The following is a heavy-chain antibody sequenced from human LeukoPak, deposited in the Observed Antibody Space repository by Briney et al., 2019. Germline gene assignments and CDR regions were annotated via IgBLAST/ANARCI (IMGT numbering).Heavy chain of an antibody. J-gene: IGHJ4*02. V-gene: IGHV3-21*01. D-gene: IGHD6-19*01. CDR3: ARGPVAGTGIHDY. Sequence: GGSLRLSCAASGFTFSSYSTNWVRQAPGKGLEWVSSISSSSSYIYYAVSVKGRFTISRDNAKNSLYLQMNSLRAEDTAVYYCARGPVAGTGIHDYWGQGTLVTVSS. CDR1: GFTFSSYS. CDR2: ISSSSSYI.